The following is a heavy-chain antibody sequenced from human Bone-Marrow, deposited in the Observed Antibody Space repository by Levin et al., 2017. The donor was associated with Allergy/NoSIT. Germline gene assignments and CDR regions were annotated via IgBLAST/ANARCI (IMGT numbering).Heavy chain of an antibody. Sequence: TSGGSLRLSCAGSGFAFSRTWMTWVRQAPGKGLECVARIKRKSDGETTDYAAPVKGRFTISRDDSKSTVYLQMNSLTPEDTAMYYCTADLEESSTYSCDYWGQGALVTVSS. CDR2: IKRKSDGETT. CDR3: TADLEESSTYSCDY. J-gene: IGHJ4*02. V-gene: IGHV3-15*05. D-gene: IGHD2-2*01. CDR1: GFAFSRTW.